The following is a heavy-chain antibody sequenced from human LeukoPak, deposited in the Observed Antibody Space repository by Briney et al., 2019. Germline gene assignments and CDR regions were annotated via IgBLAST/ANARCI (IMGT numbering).Heavy chain of an antibody. J-gene: IGHJ4*02. V-gene: IGHV4-34*01. D-gene: IGHD4-17*01. CDR1: GGSFSGYY. Sequence: SETLSLTCAVSGGSFSGYYWTWIRQPPGKGLEWIGEINHSGSANYNPSLKSRVTISLDTSKNQFSLKLSSVTAAYTAVYYCARGQGTVTTHWGQGTLVTVSS. CDR2: INHSGSA. CDR3: ARGQGTVTTH.